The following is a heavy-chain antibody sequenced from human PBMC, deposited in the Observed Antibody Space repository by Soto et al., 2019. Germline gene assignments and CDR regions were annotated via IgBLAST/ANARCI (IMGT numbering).Heavy chain of an antibody. J-gene: IGHJ6*02. CDR3: ARENFWSGYYKNYYYYYGMDV. D-gene: IGHD3-3*01. Sequence: SETLSLTCAVSGDSITSIYHWGWIRQPPGRGLEWVASIYHSGSTNYNPSLKSRVTISVDTSKNQFSLKLSSVTAADTAVYYSARENFWSGYYKNYYYYYGMDVWGQGTTVTVSS. CDR1: GDSITSIYH. CDR2: IYHSGST. V-gene: IGHV4-38-2*02.